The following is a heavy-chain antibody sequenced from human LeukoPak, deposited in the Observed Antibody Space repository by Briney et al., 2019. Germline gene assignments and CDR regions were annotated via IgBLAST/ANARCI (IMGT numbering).Heavy chain of an antibody. Sequence: PGGSLRLSCAASGFTFSSYAMHWVRKAPGKGLEWLAVISYDGSNKYYADSVKGRFTISRDNSKNTLYLQMNRLRAEDTAVYYCSRAEYSSSTRIHSFDYWGQGTLVTVSS. J-gene: IGHJ4*02. CDR3: SRAEYSSSTRIHSFDY. CDR2: ISYDGSNK. V-gene: IGHV3-30-3*01. D-gene: IGHD6-6*01. CDR1: GFTFSSYA.